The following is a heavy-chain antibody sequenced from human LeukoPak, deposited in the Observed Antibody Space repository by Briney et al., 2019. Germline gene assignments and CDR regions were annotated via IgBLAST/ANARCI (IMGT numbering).Heavy chain of an antibody. V-gene: IGHV4-30-4*01. CDR3: AREPLGDYDILTGYYRPYYFDY. Sequence: SETLSLTCTVSGVSISSGDYYWSWIRQPPGKGLEWIGYIYYSGSTHYNPSLKSRFTISVDTSKNQFSLKLSSVTAADTAVYYCAREPLGDYDILTGYYRPYYFDYWGQGTLVAVSS. J-gene: IGHJ4*02. D-gene: IGHD3-9*01. CDR2: IYYSGST. CDR1: GVSISSGDYY.